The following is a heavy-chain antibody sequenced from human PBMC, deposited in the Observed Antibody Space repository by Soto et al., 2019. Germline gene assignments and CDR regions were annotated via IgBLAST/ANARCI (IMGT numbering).Heavy chain of an antibody. J-gene: IGHJ4*01. CDR1: GFTFITAW. Sequence: GGSLRLSCAASGFTFITAWMNWVRQAPGKGLEWVGRIKSRNDGGTTDYAAPVKGRFIISRDDSKNTVYLQMNSLRTEDTALYYCAADLPGHGGGYEFDYWGQGTPVTVSS. CDR2: IKSRNDGGTT. CDR3: AADLPGHGGGYEFDY. D-gene: IGHD2-15*01. V-gene: IGHV3-15*07.